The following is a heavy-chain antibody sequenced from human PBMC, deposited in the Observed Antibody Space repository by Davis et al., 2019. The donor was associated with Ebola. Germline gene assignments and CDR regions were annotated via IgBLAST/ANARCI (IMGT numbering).Heavy chain of an antibody. J-gene: IGHJ6*03. V-gene: IGHV4-39*02. CDR3: ARVLSGYYYYYMDV. CDR1: GGSVSSSSYY. Sequence: MPSETLSLTCTVSGGSVSSSSYYWGWIRQPPGKGLEWIGSIYHTGSTYYNPSLKSRVTISIDTSKNQFSLKLSSVTATDTAVYYCARVLSGYYYYYMDVWGKGTTVTVSS. CDR2: IYHTGST.